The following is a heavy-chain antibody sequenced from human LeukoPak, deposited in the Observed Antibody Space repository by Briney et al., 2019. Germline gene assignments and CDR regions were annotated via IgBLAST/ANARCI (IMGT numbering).Heavy chain of an antibody. D-gene: IGHD3-22*01. Sequence: GASVTVSSKVSGYTLTELSMHWVRQAPGKGLEWMGGFDPEDGETIYAQKFQGRVTMTEDTSTDTAYMELSSLRSEDTAVYYCATDRWTDDSSGYYYGVFDYWGQGTLVTVSS. CDR1: GYTLTELS. CDR3: ATDRWTDDSSGYYYGVFDY. J-gene: IGHJ4*02. CDR2: FDPEDGET. V-gene: IGHV1-24*01.